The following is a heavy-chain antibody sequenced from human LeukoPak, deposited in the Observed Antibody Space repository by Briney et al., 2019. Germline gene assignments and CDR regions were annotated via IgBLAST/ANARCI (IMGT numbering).Heavy chain of an antibody. V-gene: IGHV3-21*01. CDR3: AREDVGYCSGGSFATYCPSAFDI. D-gene: IGHD2-15*01. J-gene: IGHJ3*02. Sequence: RAGGSLRLSCAASGFTFSSYSMTWVRQAPGKGLEWVSSISSSSSYIYYADSVKGRFTISRDNAKNSLYLQMNSLRAEDTAVYYCAREDVGYCSGGSFATYCPSAFDIWGQGTMVTVSS. CDR2: ISSSSSYI. CDR1: GFTFSSYS.